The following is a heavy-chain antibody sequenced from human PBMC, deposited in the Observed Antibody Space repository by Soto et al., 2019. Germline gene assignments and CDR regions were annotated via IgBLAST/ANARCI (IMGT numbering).Heavy chain of an antibody. Sequence: QVQLVESGGGVVQPGRSLRLSCAASGFTFSSYAMHWVRQAPGNGLEWVAVISYDGSNKYYADSVKGRFTISRDNSKNTLYLQMNSLRAEDTAVYYCASHSSSWFWGQGTLVTVSS. D-gene: IGHD6-13*01. CDR3: ASHSSSWF. V-gene: IGHV3-30-3*01. CDR1: GFTFSSYA. J-gene: IGHJ4*02. CDR2: ISYDGSNK.